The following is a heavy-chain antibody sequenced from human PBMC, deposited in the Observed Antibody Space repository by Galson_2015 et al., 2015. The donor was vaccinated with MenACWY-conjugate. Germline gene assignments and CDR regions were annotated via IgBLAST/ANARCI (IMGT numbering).Heavy chain of an antibody. D-gene: IGHD5-24*01. J-gene: IGHJ5*02. CDR3: TKGNDGYGRFDP. CDR1: GFTFSHYW. Sequence: SLRLSCAASGFTFSHYWMNWVRQAPGKGLEWVASISQDGSDTNYADSVKGLFTLSRDNAKNSLYLQMNSLRGVDTAVYSCTKGNDGYGRFDPWGQGTLVTVSS. CDR2: ISQDGSDT. V-gene: IGHV3-74*01.